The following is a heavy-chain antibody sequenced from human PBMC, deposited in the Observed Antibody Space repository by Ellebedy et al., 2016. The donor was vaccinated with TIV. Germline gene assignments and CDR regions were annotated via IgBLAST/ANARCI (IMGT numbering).Heavy chain of an antibody. CDR1: GFTFSSFA. J-gene: IGHJ4*02. V-gene: IGHV3-23*01. CDR2: IGSHSEVT. D-gene: IGHD1-1*01. Sequence: PGGSLRLSCAASGFTFSSFAVTWVRQVPGKGLEWVSTIGSHSEVTLYADSVKGRFTIFRDNSANTVYLQMDRLRAEDTAIYYCADPGTAGDYWGRGTLVTVSS. CDR3: ADPGTAGDY.